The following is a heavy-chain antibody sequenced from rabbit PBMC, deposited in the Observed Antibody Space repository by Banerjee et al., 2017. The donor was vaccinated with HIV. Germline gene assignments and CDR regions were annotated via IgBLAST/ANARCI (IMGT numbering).Heavy chain of an antibody. CDR3: ARDLAGVIGWNFNL. D-gene: IGHD4-1*01. CDR1: GFDFSSNA. Sequence: QEQLVESGGGLVQPEGSLTLTCKASGFDFSSNAMCWVRQAPGKGLEWIACINSNTGNTGYASWAKGPFTISKTSSTTVTLQMTSLTAADTATYFCARDLAGVIGWNFNLWGQGTLVTVS. V-gene: IGHV1S45*01. J-gene: IGHJ4*01. CDR2: INSNTGNT.